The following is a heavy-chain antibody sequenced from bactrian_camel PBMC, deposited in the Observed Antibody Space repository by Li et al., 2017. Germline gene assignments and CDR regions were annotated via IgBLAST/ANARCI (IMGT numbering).Heavy chain of an antibody. CDR2: ISVIAGMT. Sequence: DVQLVESGGGLVQPGGSLRLSCAASGFTFRVADMSWVRQAPGKGRQWVSDISVIAGMTSYADSVKGRFTISRDNAKNTVYLQLNSLKTEDMAMYYCVRRYALGHDYWGQGTQVTVS. CDR3: VRRYALGHDY. V-gene: IGHV3S40*01. J-gene: IGHJ4*01. D-gene: IGHD6*01. CDR1: GFTFRVAD.